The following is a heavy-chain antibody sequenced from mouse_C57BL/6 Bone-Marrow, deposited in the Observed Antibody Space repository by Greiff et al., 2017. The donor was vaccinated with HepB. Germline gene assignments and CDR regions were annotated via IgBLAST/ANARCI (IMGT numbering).Heavy chain of an antibody. V-gene: IGHV5-4*03. Sequence: EVKLVESGGGLVKPGGSLKLSCAASGFTFSSYAMSWVRQTPEKRLEWVATISDGGSYTYYPDNVKGRFTISRDNAKNNLYLQMSHLKSEDTAMYYCARVESLYYYGSSYYFDYWGQGTTLTVSS. CDR3: ARVESLYYYGSSYYFDY. D-gene: IGHD1-1*01. CDR2: ISDGGSYT. CDR1: GFTFSSYA. J-gene: IGHJ2*01.